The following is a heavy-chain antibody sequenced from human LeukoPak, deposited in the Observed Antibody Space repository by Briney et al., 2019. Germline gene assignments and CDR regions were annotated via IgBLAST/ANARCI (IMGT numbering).Heavy chain of an antibody. J-gene: IGHJ4*02. V-gene: IGHV4-34*01. CDR2: INHSGST. CDR3: ARNHTASVFDY. Sequence: SETLSLTCAVYGGSFSGYYWSWIRQPPGKGLEWIGEINHSGSTNYNPSLKSRVTISVDTSKNQFSLKLSSVTAADTAVYYCARNHTASVFDYWGQETLVTVSS. CDR1: GGSFSGYY.